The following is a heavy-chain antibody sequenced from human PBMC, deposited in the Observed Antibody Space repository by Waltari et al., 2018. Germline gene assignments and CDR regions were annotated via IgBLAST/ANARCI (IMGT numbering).Heavy chain of an antibody. CDR2: IYYSGST. CDR1: GGSISSYY. Sequence: QVQLQESGPGLVKPSETLSLTCTVSGGSISSYYWSWIRQPPGKGLEWIGYIYYSGSTNYTPSLKSRVTISVDTSKNQFSLKLSSVTAADTAVYYCARGYDFWSGYYTAFDYWGQGTLVTVSS. CDR3: ARGYDFWSGYYTAFDY. V-gene: IGHV4-59*08. J-gene: IGHJ4*02. D-gene: IGHD3-3*01.